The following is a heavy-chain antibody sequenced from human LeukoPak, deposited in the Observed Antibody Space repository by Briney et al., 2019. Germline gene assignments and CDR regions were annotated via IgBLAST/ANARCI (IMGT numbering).Heavy chain of an antibody. D-gene: IGHD3-10*01. CDR3: ASSRITMVRGVSYYYGLDV. Sequence: SETLSLTCTVSGGSIRSSYWSWIRQPPGKGLEWIGYIYYKGNTNSNPSLKSRVTISVDTSRNQFSLKLTSVTAADTAVYYCASSRITMVRGVSYYYGLDVWGQGTTVTVSS. CDR2: IYYKGNT. CDR1: GGSIRSSY. J-gene: IGHJ6*02. V-gene: IGHV4-59*01.